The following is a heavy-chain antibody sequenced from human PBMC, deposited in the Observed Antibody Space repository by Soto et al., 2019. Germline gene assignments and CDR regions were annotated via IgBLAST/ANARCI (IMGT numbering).Heavy chain of an antibody. CDR2: IYYSGST. Sequence: QLQLQESGPGLVKPSETLSLTCTVPGGSISSSSYYWGWIRQPPGKGLEWIGSIYYSGSTYYNPSLKSRVTISVDTSKNQFSLKLSSVTAADTAVYYCARPFRYGYYMHVWGKGTTVTVSS. CDR1: GGSISSSSYY. V-gene: IGHV4-39*01. CDR3: ARPFRYGYYMHV. J-gene: IGHJ6*03. D-gene: IGHD3-9*01.